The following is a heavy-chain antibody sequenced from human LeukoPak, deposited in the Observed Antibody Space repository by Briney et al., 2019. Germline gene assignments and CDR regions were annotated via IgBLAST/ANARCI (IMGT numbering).Heavy chain of an antibody. CDR3: ARGFCSGSSCNYYYGMDV. D-gene: IGHD2-15*01. J-gene: IGHJ6*02. V-gene: IGHV3-53*01. CDR1: GFTVSSNY. CDR2: IYSGGST. Sequence: GGSLRLSCAASGFTVSSNYMSWVRQAPGKRLEWVSVIYSGGSTYYADSVKGRFTISRDNAKNSLFLQMDSLRAEDTAVYYCARGFCSGSSCNYYYGMDVWGQGTLVTVSS.